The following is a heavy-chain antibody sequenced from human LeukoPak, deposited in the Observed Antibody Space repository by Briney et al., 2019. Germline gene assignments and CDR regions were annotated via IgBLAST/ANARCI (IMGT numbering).Heavy chain of an antibody. J-gene: IGHJ3*02. D-gene: IGHD3-9*01. Sequence: GGSLRLSCAASGFTFSRFWMHGVRQAPGKGLEWVSLISGDGGSTYYADSVKGRFTISRDNSKNSLYLQMNSLRTEDTALYFCAKADIRYFDWSLGAFDIWGQGTMVTVSS. CDR2: ISGDGGST. V-gene: IGHV3-43*02. CDR3: AKADIRYFDWSLGAFDI. CDR1: GFTFSRFW.